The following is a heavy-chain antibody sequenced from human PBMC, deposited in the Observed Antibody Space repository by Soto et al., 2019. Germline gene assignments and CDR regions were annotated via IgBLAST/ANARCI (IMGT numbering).Heavy chain of an antibody. J-gene: IGHJ4*02. D-gene: IGHD2-15*01. CDR3: ATDGLLGYCSGGICHLHTT. CDR1: GFAFSSYA. V-gene: IGHV3-23*01. Sequence: GGSMRLSCAASGFAFSSYAMSWVRQSPGKGLEWVSAISGSGGSTYYADSVKGRFTISRDNSKNTLYLQMNSLRAEDTAVYYCATDGLLGYCSGGICHLHTTWCQGTLVTVSS. CDR2: ISGSGGST.